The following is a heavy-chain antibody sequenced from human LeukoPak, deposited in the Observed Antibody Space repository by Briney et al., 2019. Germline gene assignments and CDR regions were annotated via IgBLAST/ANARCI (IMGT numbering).Heavy chain of an antibody. CDR1: GGSISSNSYY. J-gene: IGHJ4*02. V-gene: IGHV4-39*07. D-gene: IGHD3-10*01. CDR3: ARIWFGLRRLYYFDY. CDR2: IYYSGST. Sequence: SETLSLTCAVSGGSISSNSYYWGWIRQPPGKGLEWIGSIYYSGSTYYNPSLKSRVTISVDTSKNQFSLKVTSVTAADTAVYFCARIWFGLRRLYYFDYWGQGTLVSVSS.